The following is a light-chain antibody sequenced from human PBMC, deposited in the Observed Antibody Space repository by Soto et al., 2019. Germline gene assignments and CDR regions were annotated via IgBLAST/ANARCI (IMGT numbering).Light chain of an antibody. CDR1: QDINNS. J-gene: IGKJ4*01. V-gene: IGKV1-33*01. CDR3: QQFDNLPLT. Sequence: DIQMTQSLSSLSASVGDRVTITCQANQDINNSLNWYQQRPGQAPKLLIYDASILEAGVTSRFRGSGFGTTFTLAISSLQPEDFATYYCQQFDNLPLTFGGGTKVELK. CDR2: DAS.